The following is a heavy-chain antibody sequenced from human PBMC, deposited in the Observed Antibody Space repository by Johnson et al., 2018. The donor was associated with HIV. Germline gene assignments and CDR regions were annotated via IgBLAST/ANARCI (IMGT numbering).Heavy chain of an antibody. CDR2: IKSKTDGGTT. CDR1: GFTFSNAW. Sequence: EVQLVESGGGLVKPGGSLRLSCAASGFTFSNAWMSWVRQAPGKGLEWVGRIKSKTDGGTTDYAAPVKGRFTISRDDSKNTLYLQMNSLKTEDTAVYYCTTTNQELMDDAFDIWGQGTMVTVSS. D-gene: IGHD2-8*01. CDR3: TTTNQELMDDAFDI. J-gene: IGHJ3*02. V-gene: IGHV3-15*01.